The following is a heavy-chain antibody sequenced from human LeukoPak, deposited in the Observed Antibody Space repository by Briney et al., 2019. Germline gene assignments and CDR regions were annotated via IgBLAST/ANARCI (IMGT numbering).Heavy chain of an antibody. J-gene: IGHJ6*03. CDR1: GESFSGYY. CDR2: MNPSGST. D-gene: IGHD3-22*01. Sequence: SETLSLTCAVYGESFSGYYWTWIRQTPEKGLEWIGEMNPSGSTNYNPSLKSRVTISVDTSKNQSSLELSSVTAADTAAYYCARGRQDVTMIVVVMTAVSYYLDVWGKGTTVTVS. CDR3: ARGRQDVTMIVVVMTAVSYYLDV. V-gene: IGHV4-34*01.